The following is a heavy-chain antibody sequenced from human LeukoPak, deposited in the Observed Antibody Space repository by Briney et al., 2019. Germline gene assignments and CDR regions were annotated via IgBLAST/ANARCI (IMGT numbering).Heavy chain of an antibody. CDR1: GYTFTSYG. CDR2: ISAYNGNT. V-gene: IGHV1-18*01. CDR3: ARDTINYSYYYYYMDV. Sequence: ASVKVSCKASGYTFTSYGISWVRQAPGQGLEWMGWISAYNGNTNYAQKLQGRVTMTTDTSTSTAYMELRSLRSDDTAVYYCARDTINYSYYYYYMDVWGKGTTVTVSS. D-gene: IGHD4-11*01. J-gene: IGHJ6*03.